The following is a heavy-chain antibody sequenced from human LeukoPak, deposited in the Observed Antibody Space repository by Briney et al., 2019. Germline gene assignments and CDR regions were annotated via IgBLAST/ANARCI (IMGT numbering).Heavy chain of an antibody. D-gene: IGHD3-22*01. CDR1: GGSISSGDYY. J-gene: IGHJ3*02. CDR2: IYYSGST. Sequence: SQTLSLTCTVSGGSISSGDYYWSWIRQPPGKGLEWFGYIYYSGSTYYNPSLKSRVTISVDTSKNRFSLKLSSVTAADTAVYYCATHSSGYDSGNDAFDIWGQGTMVTVSS. CDR3: ATHSSGYDSGNDAFDI. V-gene: IGHV4-30-4*08.